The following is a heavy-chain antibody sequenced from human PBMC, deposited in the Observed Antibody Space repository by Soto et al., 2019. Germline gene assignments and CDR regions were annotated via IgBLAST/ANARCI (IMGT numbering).Heavy chain of an antibody. CDR2: IYSDDRT. D-gene: IGHD3-16*02. Sequence: QPGGSLRLSCVASEFTVSSSYMSWVRQAPGKGLEWASLIYSDDRTYYTDSVKGRFTISRDNSRNTVYLQMNNLRAEDTAVYYCGRATRRFVATDTWGQGTMVT. J-gene: IGHJ3*02. CDR3: GRATRRFVATDT. CDR1: EFTVSSSY. V-gene: IGHV3-53*01.